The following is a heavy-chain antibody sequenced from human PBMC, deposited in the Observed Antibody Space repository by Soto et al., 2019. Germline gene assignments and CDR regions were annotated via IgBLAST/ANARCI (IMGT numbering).Heavy chain of an antibody. D-gene: IGHD6-13*01. CDR2: INQSGST. CDR3: ARGTHHSSWYRSFDY. J-gene: IGHJ4*02. CDR1: GGSFSDYY. Sequence: QVQLQQWGAGLLKPSETLSLTCAIYGGSFSDYYWSWIRQPPGKGLEWIGEINQSGSTKYYPSLKSRVTMSVDTSKSQFSLTVSSVTAADTAVYYCARGTHHSSWYRSFDYWGQGTLVTVSS. V-gene: IGHV4-34*01.